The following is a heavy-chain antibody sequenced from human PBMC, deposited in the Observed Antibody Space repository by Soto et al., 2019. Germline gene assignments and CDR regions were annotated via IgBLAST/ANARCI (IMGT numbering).Heavy chain of an antibody. J-gene: IGHJ5*02. CDR3: TTDWRGIVLVPAATRVP. D-gene: IGHD2-2*01. V-gene: IGHV1-69*04. CDR1: GDTFSSYT. Sequence: VKVSCKASGDTFSSYTISWVRQAPGQGLEWMGRIIPILGIANYAQKFQGRVTITADKSTSTAYMELSSLRSEDTAVYYCTTDWRGIVLVPAATRVPWGQGTLVTVSS. CDR2: IIPILGIA.